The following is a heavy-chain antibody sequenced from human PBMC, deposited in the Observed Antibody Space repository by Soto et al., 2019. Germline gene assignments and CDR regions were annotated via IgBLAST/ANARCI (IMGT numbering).Heavy chain of an antibody. J-gene: IGHJ4*02. CDR3: ARDSYYYDSSGYPGD. CDR2: IYYSGST. Sequence: TLSLTCTVSGGSISSGDYYWSWIRQPPGKGLEWIGYIYYSGSTYYNPSLKSRVTISVDTSKNQFSLKLSSVTAADTAVYYCARDSYYYDSSGYPGDWGQGTLVTVSS. CDR1: GGSISSGDYY. V-gene: IGHV4-30-4*01. D-gene: IGHD3-22*01.